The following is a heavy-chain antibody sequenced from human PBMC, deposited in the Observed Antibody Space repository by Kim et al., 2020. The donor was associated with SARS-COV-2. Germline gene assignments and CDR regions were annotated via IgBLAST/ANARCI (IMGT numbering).Heavy chain of an antibody. CDR2: ISAYNGNT. Sequence: ASVKVSCKASGYTFTSYGISWVRQAPGQGLEWMGWISAYNGNTNYAQKLQGRVTMTTDTPTSTAYMELRSLRSDETAVYYCARDTAEGDCGGDCYPNNWFDPWGQGTLVTVSS. D-gene: IGHD2-21*02. CDR3: ARDTAEGDCGGDCYPNNWFDP. J-gene: IGHJ5*02. CDR1: GYTFTSYG. V-gene: IGHV1-18*04.